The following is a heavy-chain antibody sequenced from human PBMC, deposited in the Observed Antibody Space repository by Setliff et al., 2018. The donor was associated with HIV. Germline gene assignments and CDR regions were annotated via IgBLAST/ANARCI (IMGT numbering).Heavy chain of an antibody. Sequence: GGSLRLSCAASGFSVSTSYVTWVRQAPGGGLEWVSVIYGGDVTYYTDSVKGRFIISRDNAKNTLYLQMNGLRGEDTAVYYCAILSYSSGWGQGTQVTVSS. CDR2: IYGGDVT. V-gene: IGHV3-53*01. CDR1: GFSVSTSY. J-gene: IGHJ4*02. D-gene: IGHD1-26*01. CDR3: AILSYSSG.